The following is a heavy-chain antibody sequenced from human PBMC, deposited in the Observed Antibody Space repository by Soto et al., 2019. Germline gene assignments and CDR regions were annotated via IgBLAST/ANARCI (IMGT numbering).Heavy chain of an antibody. J-gene: IGHJ2*01. Sequence: QVQLVQSGAEVKKPGASVKVSCKASGYTFTSYAMHWVRQAPGQRLEWMGWINAGNGNTKYSQKFQGRVTITRDTSASTAYMEMSSLRSEDTAVYYCAGAPQGAGPAVLYWYFDLWGRGTLVTVSS. D-gene: IGHD3-10*01. V-gene: IGHV1-3*01. CDR1: GYTFTSYA. CDR2: INAGNGNT. CDR3: AGAPQGAGPAVLYWYFDL.